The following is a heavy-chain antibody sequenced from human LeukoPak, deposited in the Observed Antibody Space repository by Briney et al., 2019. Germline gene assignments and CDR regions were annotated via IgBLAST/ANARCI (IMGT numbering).Heavy chain of an antibody. CDR1: GFNFRSYA. Sequence: GGSLRLSCAASGFNFRSYAMHWVRQGPGKGLEWVAVISYDGSNEDYTDSVKGRFIISRDDSKNTMSLQMDSLRVEDTAIYYCAKESPYASPRNYYFDYWGQGTLVTVSS. CDR2: ISYDGSNE. J-gene: IGHJ4*02. V-gene: IGHV3-30-3*01. CDR3: AKESPYASPRNYYFDY.